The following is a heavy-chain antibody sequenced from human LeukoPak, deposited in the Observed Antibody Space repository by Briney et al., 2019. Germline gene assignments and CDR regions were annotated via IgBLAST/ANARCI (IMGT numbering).Heavy chain of an antibody. D-gene: IGHD3-3*01. Sequence: SVTVSCKASGGTFSSYAISWVRQAPGQGLEWMGGIIPIFGTANYAQKFQGRVTITADESTSTAYMELSSLRSEDTAVYYCARDRERFLEWLSPPYYYYYYGMDVWGQGTTVTVSS. CDR2: IIPIFGTA. V-gene: IGHV1-69*01. J-gene: IGHJ6*02. CDR1: GGTFSSYA. CDR3: ARDRERFLEWLSPPYYYYYYGMDV.